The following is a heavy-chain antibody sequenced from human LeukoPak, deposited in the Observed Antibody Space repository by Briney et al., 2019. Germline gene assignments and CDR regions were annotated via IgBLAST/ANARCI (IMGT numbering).Heavy chain of an antibody. J-gene: IGHJ6*03. D-gene: IGHD6-19*01. V-gene: IGHV1-2*02. CDR1: GYMFTGYY. Sequence: GASVKVSCKAPGYMFTGYYMHWVRQAPGQGLGWMGWINPNSGGTNYAQKFQGRVTMTRDTSISTAYMDLNRLRSDDTAVYYCARVVAVTGTPVYYMDVWGKGTTVTVSS. CDR2: INPNSGGT. CDR3: ARVVAVTGTPVYYMDV.